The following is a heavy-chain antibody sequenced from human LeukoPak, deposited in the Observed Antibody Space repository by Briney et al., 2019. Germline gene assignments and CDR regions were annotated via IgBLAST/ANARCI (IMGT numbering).Heavy chain of an antibody. V-gene: IGHV1-69*13. J-gene: IGHJ3*02. Sequence: ASVKVSCKASGGTFSSYAISWVRQAPGQGLEWMGGIIPIFGTANYAQKFQGRVTITADESTSTAYMELSSLRSEDTAVYYCAGTGMVDYGDDYEDAFDIWGQGTVVTVSS. CDR2: IIPIFGTA. CDR3: AGTGMVDYGDDYEDAFDI. D-gene: IGHD4-17*01. CDR1: GGTFSSYA.